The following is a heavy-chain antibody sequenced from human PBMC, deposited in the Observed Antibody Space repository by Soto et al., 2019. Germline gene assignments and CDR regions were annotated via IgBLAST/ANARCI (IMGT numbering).Heavy chain of an antibody. D-gene: IGHD5-18*01. V-gene: IGHV3-74*01. Sequence: EVQLVESGGGLVQPGGSLRLSCAASGFTFSSYWMHWVRQAPGKGLVWVSRINSDGSSTSYADSVKGRFTISRDNAKKTLSLQRTSLRAEDTAVYYCAREPPGFVESSYLGVDYWGQGTLVTDSS. CDR1: GFTFSSYW. CDR2: INSDGSST. J-gene: IGHJ4*02. CDR3: AREPPGFVESSYLGVDY.